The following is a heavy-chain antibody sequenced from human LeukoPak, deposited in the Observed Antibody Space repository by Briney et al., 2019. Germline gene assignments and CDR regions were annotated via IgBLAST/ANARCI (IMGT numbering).Heavy chain of an antibody. J-gene: IGHJ4*02. V-gene: IGHV3-30*18. CDR2: ISYDGSNK. CDR1: GFTFSSYG. CDR3: AKDRYSGSYSYYFDY. D-gene: IGHD1-26*01. Sequence: GGSLRLSCAASGFTFSSYGMHWVRQAPGEGLEWVAVISYDGSNKYYADSVKGRFTISRDNSKNTLYLQMNSLRAEDTAVYYCAKDRYSGSYSYYFDYWGQGTLVTVSS.